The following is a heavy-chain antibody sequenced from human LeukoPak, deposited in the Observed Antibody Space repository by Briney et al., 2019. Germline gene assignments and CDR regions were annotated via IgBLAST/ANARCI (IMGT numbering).Heavy chain of an antibody. Sequence: HGESLKISCQGSGYSFTTYWIGWVRQMPGKGLEWMGIIYPGDSDTRYSPSFQGQVTISADKSISTAYLQWSSLKASDTAMYYCARLPGSDFYNYLDYWGQGTLVTVSS. V-gene: IGHV5-51*01. CDR2: IYPGDSDT. J-gene: IGHJ4*02. CDR3: ARLPGSDFYNYLDY. CDR1: GYSFTTYW. D-gene: IGHD3/OR15-3a*01.